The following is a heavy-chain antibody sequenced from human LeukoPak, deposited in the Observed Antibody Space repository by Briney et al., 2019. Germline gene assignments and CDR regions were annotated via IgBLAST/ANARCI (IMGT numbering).Heavy chain of an antibody. V-gene: IGHV2-70*01. CDR3: ARVTMVRGVIVDFDY. J-gene: IGHJ4*02. Sequence: ESGPALLNPTQTLTLTCTFSGFSLSTSGMCVSWIRQPPGKALEWLSLIDWDDDKYYSTSLKTRLTISKDTSKNQVVLTMTNMDPVDTATYYCARVTMVRGVIVDFDYWGQGTLVTVSS. CDR1: GFSLSTSGMC. CDR2: IDWDDDK. D-gene: IGHD3-10*01.